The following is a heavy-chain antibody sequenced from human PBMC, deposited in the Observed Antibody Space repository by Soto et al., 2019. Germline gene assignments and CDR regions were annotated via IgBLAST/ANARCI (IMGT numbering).Heavy chain of an antibody. V-gene: IGHV3-21*01. Sequence: NWVRQAPGKGLEWVSSISSSSYIYYADSVKGRFTISRENAKNSVYLQMNSLRAEDTAVYYCASLGLHGWGQGTSVTVSS. J-gene: IGHJ6*02. D-gene: IGHD2-15*01. CDR2: ISSSSYI. CDR3: ASLGLHG.